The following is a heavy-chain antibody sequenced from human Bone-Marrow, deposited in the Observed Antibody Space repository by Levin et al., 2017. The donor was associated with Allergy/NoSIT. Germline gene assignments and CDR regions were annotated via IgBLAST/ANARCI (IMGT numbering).Heavy chain of an antibody. Sequence: GESLKISCAASGFTLSQYWMTWVRQAPGKGLEWVAKIKADGSEKYYVDSLKGRFSISRDNTRKSVSLQISNLRAEDTAVYYCAGDSFRTSSGLDYYYGLDVWGQGTTVTV. CDR1: GFTLSQYW. V-gene: IGHV3-7*01. CDR2: IKADGSEK. D-gene: IGHD6-6*01. J-gene: IGHJ6*02. CDR3: AGDSFRTSSGLDYYYGLDV.